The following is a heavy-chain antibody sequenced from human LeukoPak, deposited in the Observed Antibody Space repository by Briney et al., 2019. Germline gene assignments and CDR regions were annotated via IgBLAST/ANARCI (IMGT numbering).Heavy chain of an antibody. CDR3: AKGLLAIVVVTGMDV. V-gene: IGHV3-23*01. CDR1: GFTFSSYA. J-gene: IGHJ6*02. D-gene: IGHD2-21*02. CDR2: ISGSGGST. Sequence: PGGSLRLSCAASGFTFSSYAMSWVRQAPGKGLEWVSAISGSGGSTYYADSVKGRFTISRDNSKNTLYLQMNSLRAEDTAVYYCAKGLLAIVVVTGMDVWGQGTTVTVSS.